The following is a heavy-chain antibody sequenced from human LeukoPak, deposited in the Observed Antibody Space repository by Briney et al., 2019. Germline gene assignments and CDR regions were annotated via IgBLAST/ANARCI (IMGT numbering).Heavy chain of an antibody. CDR1: GYTFTSYG. J-gene: IGHJ4*02. CDR3: AREATPITGTTGYLDY. CDR2: ISAYNGDT. V-gene: IGHV1-18*01. Sequence: ASVKVSCKASGYTFTSYGISWVRQAPGQGLEWMGWISAYNGDTNYAQKLQGRVAMTTDTSTSTAYMELRSLRSDDTAVYYCAREATPITGTTGYLDYWGQGTLVTVSS. D-gene: IGHD1-7*01.